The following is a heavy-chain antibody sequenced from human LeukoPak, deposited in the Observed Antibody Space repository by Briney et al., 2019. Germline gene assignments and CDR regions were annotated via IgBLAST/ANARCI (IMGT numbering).Heavy chain of an antibody. CDR3: AKDRQRLGQYYFDY. V-gene: IGHV3-23*01. Sequence: PGGSLRLSCAASGFTFSSYAMNWVRQAPGKGLEWVSAISGRGSSTYYADSVKGRFTISRDNSKNTLYLQMNSLRAEDTAVYYCAKDRQRLGQYYFDYWGQGTPVTVSS. CDR1: GFTFSSYA. CDR2: ISGRGSST. J-gene: IGHJ4*02. D-gene: IGHD6-25*01.